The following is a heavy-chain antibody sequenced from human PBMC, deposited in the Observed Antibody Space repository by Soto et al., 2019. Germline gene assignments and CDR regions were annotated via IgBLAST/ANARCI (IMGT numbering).Heavy chain of an antibody. Sequence: GESLKISCKAPGYIFLDYWIGWVRQMPGKGLEWMGIVYPRDSDTRYSPSFQGQVTISADRSTGTAFLQWRSLKASDTALYYCARPPLPGYSIHFNSWGQGTLVTVSS. CDR1: GYIFLDYW. V-gene: IGHV5-51*01. D-gene: IGHD2-15*01. CDR2: VYPRDSDT. CDR3: ARPPLPGYSIHFNS. J-gene: IGHJ4*02.